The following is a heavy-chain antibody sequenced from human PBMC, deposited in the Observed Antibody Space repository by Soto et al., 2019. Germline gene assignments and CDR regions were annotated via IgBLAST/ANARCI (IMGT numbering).Heavy chain of an antibody. D-gene: IGHD5-18*01. CDR3: AREWTGYFAPFDH. CDR1: GFTFSLYW. CDR2: IKDDGSQK. V-gene: IGHV3-7*01. Sequence: EVQLVESGGGLVQSGGSLRLSCVASGFTFSLYWMTWVRQTPGKGLEWVANIKDDGSQKYYVDSVKGRFIISRDDSKNSLYLQMISLRAEDTAVYYCAREWTGYFAPFDHWGLGTQVTVSS. J-gene: IGHJ4*02.